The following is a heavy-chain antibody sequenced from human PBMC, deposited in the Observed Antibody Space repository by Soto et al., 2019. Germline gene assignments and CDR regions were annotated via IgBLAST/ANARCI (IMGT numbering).Heavy chain of an antibody. Sequence: QVQLVQSGAEVKQPGSSLKVSCKASGDSFRSFAISWVRQAPGQGLEWRGGIIPLFGTEDYAQKLRDKVNIIADEATNTVYMEFSSMRSDDTASYFFAGGDIGKYSGRGYWGQGARVTVSS. CDR3: AGGDIGKYSGRGY. J-gene: IGHJ4*02. CDR1: GDSFRSFA. V-gene: IGHV1-69*01. CDR2: IIPLFGTE. D-gene: IGHD2-15*01.